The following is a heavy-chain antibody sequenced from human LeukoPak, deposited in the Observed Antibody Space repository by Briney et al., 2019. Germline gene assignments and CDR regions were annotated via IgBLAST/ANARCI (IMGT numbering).Heavy chain of an antibody. CDR3: AKDLYPNRVIPAAHDY. Sequence: GGPLRLSCAASGFMFDMHAMMWLRQAPGRGRAGVFGIGHGGDGRVYEYSVKDRFTLSRDNSRNTMYLQMNSLRAEDTALYYCAKDLYPNRVIPAAHDYWGQGALVTVSS. CDR2: IGHGGDGR. J-gene: IGHJ4*02. CDR1: GFMFDMHA. V-gene: IGHV3-23*01. D-gene: IGHD2-2*01.